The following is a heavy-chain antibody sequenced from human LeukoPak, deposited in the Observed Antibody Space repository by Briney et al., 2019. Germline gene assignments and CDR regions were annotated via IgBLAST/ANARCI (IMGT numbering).Heavy chain of an antibody. V-gene: IGHV4-4*02. J-gene: IGHJ4*02. CDR1: GDSFSSNNY. D-gene: IGHD3-22*01. Sequence: SETLSLTCTVSGDSFSSNNYWTWVRQPPGKGREWIGEIYRSGATNYNPSLRSRVTVSLDKSKTQFSLRLNSVTAADTAIYYCARNAGYSDLNYWGQGVLVTVSS. CDR3: ARNAGYSDLNY. CDR2: IYRSGAT.